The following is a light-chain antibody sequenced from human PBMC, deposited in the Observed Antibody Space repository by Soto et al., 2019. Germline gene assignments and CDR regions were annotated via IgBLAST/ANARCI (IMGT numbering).Light chain of an antibody. CDR2: GAS. CDR1: QSISIS. Sequence: DIQMTQSPSSLSASVGDRLTMAYRFSQSISISLNWYQLKPGKAPNLLMYGASYLKSGVPTRFSGSGSGTDFTLTISSLQPEDFATYYCQQTYTTPEITFGQGTRLEIK. J-gene: IGKJ5*01. V-gene: IGKV1-39*01. CDR3: QQTYTTPEIT.